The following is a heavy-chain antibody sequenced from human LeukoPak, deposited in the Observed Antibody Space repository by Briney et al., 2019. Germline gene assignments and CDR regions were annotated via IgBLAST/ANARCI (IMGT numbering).Heavy chain of an antibody. CDR2: IIPTFDIA. CDR3: ARDRRGGDAFDI. Sequence: SVKVSCKASGGIFSKYGISWVRQAPGQGLEWMGGIIPTFDIANYAQKFQGRVTISADKSTSTDYMELSSLRTEDTAMYYCARDRRGGDAFDIWGQGTMVTVSS. J-gene: IGHJ3*02. CDR1: GGIFSKYG. V-gene: IGHV1-69*10. D-gene: IGHD6-25*01.